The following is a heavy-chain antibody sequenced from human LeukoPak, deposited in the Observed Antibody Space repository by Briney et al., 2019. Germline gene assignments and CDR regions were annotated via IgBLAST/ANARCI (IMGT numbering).Heavy chain of an antibody. CDR2: TYQNT. V-gene: IGHV4-30-2*01. CDR3: ARSPSNMVRGVIIRRWFDP. J-gene: IGHJ5*02. CDR1: GGSINSGSYS. Sequence: SETLSLTCAVSGGSINSGSYSWSWIRQPPGRGLEWIGYTYQNTYYNPALKSRVTISKDKSKNQFSLRLSSVTAADTAVYYCARSPSNMVRGVIIRRWFDPWGQGTLVTVSS. D-gene: IGHD3-10*01.